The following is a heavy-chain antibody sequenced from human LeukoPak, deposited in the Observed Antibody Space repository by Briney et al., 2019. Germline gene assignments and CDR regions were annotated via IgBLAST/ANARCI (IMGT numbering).Heavy chain of an antibody. Sequence: SETLSLTCTVSGGSISSYYWSWIRQPPGKGLEWIGYIYYSGSTNYNPSLKSRVTISVDTSKNQFSLKLSSVTAADTAVYYCASLSRGSSGYYESFDYWGQGTLVAVSS. J-gene: IGHJ4*02. CDR1: GGSISSYY. V-gene: IGHV4-59*08. D-gene: IGHD3-22*01. CDR2: IYYSGST. CDR3: ASLSRGSSGYYESFDY.